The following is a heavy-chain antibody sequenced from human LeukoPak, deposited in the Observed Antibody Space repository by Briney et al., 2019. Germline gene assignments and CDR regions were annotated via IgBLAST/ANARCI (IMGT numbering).Heavy chain of an antibody. D-gene: IGHD5-18*01. Sequence: SETLSLTCAVYGGSFSGYYWSWIRQPPGRGLEWIGEINHSGSTNYNPSLKSRVTISVDTSKNQFSLKLSSVTAADTAVYYCARGQLYFDYWGQGTLVTVSS. CDR3: ARGQLYFDY. J-gene: IGHJ4*02. V-gene: IGHV4-34*01. CDR2: INHSGST. CDR1: GGSFSGYY.